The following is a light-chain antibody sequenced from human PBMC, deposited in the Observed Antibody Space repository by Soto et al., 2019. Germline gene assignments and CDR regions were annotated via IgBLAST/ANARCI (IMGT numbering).Light chain of an antibody. CDR2: GAS. CDR3: QQYGSSPFT. J-gene: IGKJ5*01. Sequence: VLKLSPGTVSLSPGERAPLSCRASQSVSNNYLAWYQQKPGQAPRLLIYGASSRATGIPDRFSGSGSGTDFTLTISRLEPEDFAVYYCQQYGSSPFTFGQGTLLEIK. CDR1: QSVSNNY. V-gene: IGKV3-20*01.